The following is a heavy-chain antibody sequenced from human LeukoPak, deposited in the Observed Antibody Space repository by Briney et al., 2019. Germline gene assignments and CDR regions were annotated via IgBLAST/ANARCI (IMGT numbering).Heavy chain of an antibody. CDR3: ARSPTSDSFDD. Sequence: GGSLRLSCAASGLTFSRYSMHGVRQAPGRGRDWVSSICGSSTFIFYADSVKGRFTISRDNAKNSLYLQMNSLRAEDTAVYYCARSPTSDSFDDWGQGTLVAVSS. J-gene: IGHJ4*02. CDR2: ICGSSTFI. CDR1: GLTFSRYS. V-gene: IGHV3-21*01.